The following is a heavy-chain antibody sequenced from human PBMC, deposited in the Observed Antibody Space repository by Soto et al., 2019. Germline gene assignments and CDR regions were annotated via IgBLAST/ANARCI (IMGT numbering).Heavy chain of an antibody. Sequence: VGSLRLSCAASGFTFSSYAMGWVRQAPGKGLEWVSAISGSGGSTYYADSVKGRFTISRDNSKNTLYLQMNSLRAEDTAVYYCAKGIAAAGFDDGMDVWGQGTTVTVSS. D-gene: IGHD6-13*01. V-gene: IGHV3-23*01. J-gene: IGHJ6*02. CDR3: AKGIAAAGFDDGMDV. CDR2: ISGSGGST. CDR1: GFTFSSYA.